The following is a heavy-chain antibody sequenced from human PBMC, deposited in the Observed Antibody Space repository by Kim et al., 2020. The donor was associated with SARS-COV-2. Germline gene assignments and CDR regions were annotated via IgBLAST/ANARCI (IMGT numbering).Heavy chain of an antibody. V-gene: IGHV3-11*03. CDR3: ARSRPYYDILTGYYYYY. J-gene: IGHJ6*01. Sequence: GGSLRLSCAASGFTFSDYYMSWIRQAPGKGLEWVSYISSSATYTNYADSVKCRFTITRDDAKNSLFLQMNSLRGEDTAVYYCARSRPYYDILTGYYYYY. CDR2: ISSSATYT. CDR1: GFTFSDYY. D-gene: IGHD3-9*01.